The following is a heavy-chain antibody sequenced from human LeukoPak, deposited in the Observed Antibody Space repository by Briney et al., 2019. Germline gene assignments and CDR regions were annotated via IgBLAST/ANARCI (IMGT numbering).Heavy chain of an antibody. V-gene: IGHV4-59*02. Sequence: SETLSLTCTVSGGSVSSYYWSWIRQPPGKGLEYIGYIFYSGRTNYNPSLKSRLTISVDTSKNQFSLTLSSVTAADTAVYYCARGQKYRNGYTVTELGSGYFDYWGQGTLVTVSS. CDR3: ARGQKYRNGYTVTELGSGYFDY. J-gene: IGHJ4*02. CDR2: IFYSGRT. D-gene: IGHD5-18*01. CDR1: GGSVSSYY.